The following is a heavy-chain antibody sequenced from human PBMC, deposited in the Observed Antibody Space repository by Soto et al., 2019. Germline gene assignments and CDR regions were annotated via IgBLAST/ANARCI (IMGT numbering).Heavy chain of an antibody. J-gene: IGHJ4*02. CDR1: GFTFSSYD. V-gene: IGHV3-13*01. Sequence: GGSLRLSCAASGFTFSSYDMHWVRQPTGKGLEWVSAIGPAGDTYYPGSVKGRFTISREDAKNSLYLQMNSLRAEDTAVYYCARSEYSSSSIYVHWGQGTLVTVSS. CDR2: IGPAGDT. D-gene: IGHD6-6*01. CDR3: ARSEYSSSSIYVH.